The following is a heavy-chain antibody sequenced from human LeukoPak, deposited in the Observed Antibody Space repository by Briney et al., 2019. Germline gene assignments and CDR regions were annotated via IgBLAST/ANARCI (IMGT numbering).Heavy chain of an antibody. V-gene: IGHV3-21*01. J-gene: IGHJ4*02. CDR1: GVTFSTYS. Sequence: GGSLRLSCAASGVTFSTYSMNCGRQAPGRGLEWVSSISSSGTYIYYADSMRGRFTISRDNSKNSLYLQMNSLRAEDTAVYYCASSFPRRDDYISNYFDYWGQGTLVTVSS. CDR3: ASSFPRRDDYISNYFDY. CDR2: ISSSGTYI. D-gene: IGHD5-24*01.